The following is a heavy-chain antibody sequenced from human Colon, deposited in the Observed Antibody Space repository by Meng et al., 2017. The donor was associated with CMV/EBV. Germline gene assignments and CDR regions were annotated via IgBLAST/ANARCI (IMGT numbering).Heavy chain of an antibody. CDR1: GYTFTGYF. V-gene: IGHV1-2*02. CDR2: INPNSGGT. CDR3: ATVSGGDFDY. Sequence: QVSRVQVGAGGNKPGASVNVSWKASGYTFTGYFMYWVRPAPGQGLEWMGSINPNSGGTNYAQKFQGRVTMTRDTSINTAYMELSRLRSDDTVVYYCATVSGGDFDYWGQGTLVTVSS. J-gene: IGHJ4*02. D-gene: IGHD1-26*01.